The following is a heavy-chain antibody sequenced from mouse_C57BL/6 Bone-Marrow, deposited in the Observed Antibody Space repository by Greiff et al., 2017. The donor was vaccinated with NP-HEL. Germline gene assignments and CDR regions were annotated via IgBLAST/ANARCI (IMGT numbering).Heavy chain of an antibody. CDR2: IWSGGST. Sequence: VQLVESGPGLVQPSQSLSITCTVSGFSLTSYGVHWVRQSPGKGLEWLGVIWSGGSTDYNAAFISRLSISKDNSKSQVFFKMNSLQADDTAIYYCARGYDYDVAWFAYWGQGTLVTVSA. J-gene: IGHJ3*01. D-gene: IGHD2-4*01. CDR3: ARGYDYDVAWFAY. CDR1: GFSLTSYG. V-gene: IGHV2-2*01.